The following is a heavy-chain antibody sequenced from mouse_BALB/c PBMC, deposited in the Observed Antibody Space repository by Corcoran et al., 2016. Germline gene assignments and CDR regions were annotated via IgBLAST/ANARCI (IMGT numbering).Heavy chain of an antibody. CDR1: GFNIKDTY. CDR3: ARWDWYFDV. CDR2: IDTANGNT. J-gene: IGHJ1*01. V-gene: IGHV14-3*02. Sequence: EVQLQQSGAELVKPGASVKLSCTASGFNIKDTYMHWVKQRPEQGLGWIGRIDTANGNTKYDPKFQGKATITADTSSNTAYLQLSSLTAEDTAVYYCARWDWYFDVWGAGTTVTVSS.